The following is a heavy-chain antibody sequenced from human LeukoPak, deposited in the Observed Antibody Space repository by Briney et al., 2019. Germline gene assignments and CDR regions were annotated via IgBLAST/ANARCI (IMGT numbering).Heavy chain of an antibody. Sequence: ASVTVSFMASGYTFTSYGISWVRQAPGQGPEWMGWISAYNGNTNYAQKLQGRVTMTTDKSTSTAYMELSSLRSEDTAVYYCARGMFFGGVIASLDYWGQGTLVTVSS. CDR2: ISAYNGNT. D-gene: IGHD3-16*02. CDR1: GYTFTSYG. V-gene: IGHV1-18*01. CDR3: ARGMFFGGVIASLDY. J-gene: IGHJ4*02.